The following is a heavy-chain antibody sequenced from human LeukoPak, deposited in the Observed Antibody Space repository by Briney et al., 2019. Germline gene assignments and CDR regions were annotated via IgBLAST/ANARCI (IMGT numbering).Heavy chain of an antibody. V-gene: IGHV4-59*12. Sequence: SETLSLTCTVSGGSISSYYWSWIRQPPGKGLEWIGNIYYTGSTYYNPSLKSRVTISVDTSKNQFSLKLSSVTAADTAIYYCARGSYPGWYNGEFDYWGQGTLVTVSS. CDR3: ARGSYPGWYNGEFDY. CDR2: IYYTGST. CDR1: GGSISSYY. D-gene: IGHD6-19*01. J-gene: IGHJ4*02.